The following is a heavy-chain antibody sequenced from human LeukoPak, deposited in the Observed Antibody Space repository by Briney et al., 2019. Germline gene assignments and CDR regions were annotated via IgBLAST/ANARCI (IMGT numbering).Heavy chain of an antibody. D-gene: IGHD3-10*01. Sequence: GGFLRLSCAASGFTFSNYAMSWVRQAPGKGLEWVSAISGSGGRTYYADSVKGRFTISRDNSKNTLYLQMNSLRAEDTAVYYCAKDRYYGSGSYYAYYYYGMDVWGQGTTVTVSS. CDR2: ISGSGGRT. V-gene: IGHV3-23*01. CDR1: GFTFSNYA. J-gene: IGHJ6*02. CDR3: AKDRYYGSGSYYAYYYYGMDV.